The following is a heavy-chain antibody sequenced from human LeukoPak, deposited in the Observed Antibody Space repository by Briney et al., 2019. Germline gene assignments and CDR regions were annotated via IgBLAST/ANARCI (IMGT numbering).Heavy chain of an antibody. CDR2: IYHSGST. Sequence: PSETLSLTCTVSGGSISSADYYWYWIRQPPGKGLEWIGNIYHSGSTYYNPSLKSRVTISVDRSKNQFSLKLSSVTAADTAVYYCARGSEWFGELLSFDYWGQGTLVTVSS. V-gene: IGHV4-30-4*01. D-gene: IGHD3-10*01. J-gene: IGHJ4*02. CDR3: ARGSEWFGELLSFDY. CDR1: GGSISSADYY.